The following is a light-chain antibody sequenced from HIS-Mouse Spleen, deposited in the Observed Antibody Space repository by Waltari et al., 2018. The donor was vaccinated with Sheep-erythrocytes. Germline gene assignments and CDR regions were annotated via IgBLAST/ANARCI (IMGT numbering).Light chain of an antibody. CDR2: SAS. CDR1: PGIRND. V-gene: IGKV1-6*01. J-gene: IGKJ2*01. CDR3: LQDYNYPYT. Sequence: AIQMTQSPSSLSASVGDRVTITCRASPGIRNDLGWYQQKQGKSPKHLIYSASSLQSGVPSRFSGSGSGTDFTLTISSLQPEDFATYYCLQDYNYPYTFGQGTKLEIK.